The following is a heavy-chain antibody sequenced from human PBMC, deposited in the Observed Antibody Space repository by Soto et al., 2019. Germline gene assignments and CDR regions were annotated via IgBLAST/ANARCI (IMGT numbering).Heavy chain of an antibody. J-gene: IGHJ4*02. CDR2: INHSGST. CDR3: ARGRGILTFDY. D-gene: IGHD3-9*01. V-gene: IGHV4-34*01. CDR1: GGSFSGYY. Sequence: SETLSLTCAVYGGSFSGYYWSWIRQPPGKGLEWIGEINHSGSTNYNPSLKSRVTISVDTSKNQFSLKLSSVTAADTAVYYCARGRGILTFDYWGQGTLVTVSS.